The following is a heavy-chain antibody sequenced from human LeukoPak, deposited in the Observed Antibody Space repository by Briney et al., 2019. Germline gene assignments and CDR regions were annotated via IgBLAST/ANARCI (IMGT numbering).Heavy chain of an antibody. Sequence: TSGTLSLTCTVSGGSISSGSYYWSWIRQPAGKGLEWIGRIYTSGSTNYNPSLKSRVTISVDTSKNQFSLKLSSVTAADTAVYYCAREGFLEWLSGYYFDYWGQGTLVTVFS. D-gene: IGHD3-3*01. CDR3: AREGFLEWLSGYYFDY. CDR2: IYTSGST. CDR1: GGSISSGSYY. V-gene: IGHV4-61*02. J-gene: IGHJ4*02.